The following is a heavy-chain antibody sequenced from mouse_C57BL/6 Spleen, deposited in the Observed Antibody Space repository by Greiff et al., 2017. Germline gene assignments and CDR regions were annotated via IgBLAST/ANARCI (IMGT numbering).Heavy chain of an antibody. CDR2: INYDGSST. V-gene: IGHV5-16*01. J-gene: IGHJ4*01. CDR3: ARPLMPYYAMDY. Sequence: EVQLVESEGGLVQPGSSMKLSCTASGFTFSDYYMAWVRQVPEKGLEWVANINYDGSSTYYLDSLKSRFIISRDNAKNILYLQMSSLKSEDTATYYCARPLMPYYAMDYWGQGTSVTVSS. D-gene: IGHD6-5*01. CDR1: GFTFSDYY.